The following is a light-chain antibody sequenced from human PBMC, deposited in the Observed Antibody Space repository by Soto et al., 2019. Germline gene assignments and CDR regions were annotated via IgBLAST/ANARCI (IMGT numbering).Light chain of an antibody. J-gene: IGKJ5*01. CDR1: QSVSSY. CDR3: PQRNT. CDR2: DAS. Sequence: EFVLTQSPATLSLSPGKRATLSCRASQSVSSYVAWYQQKPGQAPRLVIYDASSRATGVPPRFSGSGSGTDFTLTISSLEPADFAVYYCPQRNTFGQGTRLE. V-gene: IGKV3-11*01.